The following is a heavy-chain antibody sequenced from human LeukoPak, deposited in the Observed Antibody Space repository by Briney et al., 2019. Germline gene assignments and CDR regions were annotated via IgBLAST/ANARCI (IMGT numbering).Heavy chain of an antibody. J-gene: IGHJ4*02. CDR1: GLTLRNYQ. V-gene: IGHV3-48*03. Sequence: PEGYLSLSCVGSGLTLRNYQVKWVRQAPGKGLEWVADIHETGDSHYADSVKSRFTISRENAKNSVYLQMNSLRADDTAVYYCAATGRRGQGTLVAVSS. CDR2: IHETGDS. CDR3: AATGR.